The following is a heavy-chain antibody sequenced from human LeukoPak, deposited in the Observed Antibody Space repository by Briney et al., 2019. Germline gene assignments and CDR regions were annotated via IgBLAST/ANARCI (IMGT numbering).Heavy chain of an antibody. CDR1: GGTFSSYG. V-gene: IGHV1-18*01. J-gene: IGHJ3*02. D-gene: IGHD6-19*01. CDR2: ISAYNGNT. Sequence: GASVKVSCKASGGTFSSYGISWVRQAPGQGLEWMGWISAYNGNTNYAQKLQGRVTMTTDTSTSTAYMELRSLRSDDTAVYYCARVKEGSGWYRAFDIWGRGTMVTVSS. CDR3: ARVKEGSGWYRAFDI.